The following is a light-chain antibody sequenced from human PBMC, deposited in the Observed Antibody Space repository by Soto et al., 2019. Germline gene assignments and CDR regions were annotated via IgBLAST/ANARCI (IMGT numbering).Light chain of an antibody. J-gene: IGKJ1*01. V-gene: IGKV3-20*01. CDR3: QQYGSSPWT. CDR2: GAS. Sequence: EIVLTQSPGTLSLSPGERVTLSCRASQSVPSNYLAWYQHKPGQAPRLLIYGASSRATGIPDRFSGSGSGTDFTLTISRLEPEDFAVYYCQQYGSSPWTFGQGTKVEIK. CDR1: QSVPSNY.